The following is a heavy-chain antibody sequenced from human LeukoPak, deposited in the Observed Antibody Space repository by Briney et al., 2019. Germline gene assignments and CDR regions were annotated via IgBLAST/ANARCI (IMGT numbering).Heavy chain of an antibody. J-gene: IGHJ4*02. CDR2: MNPNSGNT. V-gene: IGHV1-8*01. CDR3: ARGLYRHYDFWSGYSGGY. Sequence: ASVKVSCKASGYTFTSYDINWVRQATGQGLEWMGWMNPNSGNTGYAQKFQGRVTMTRNTSISTAYMELSSLRSEDTAVYYCARGLYRHYDFWSGYSGGYWGQGTLVTVSS. CDR1: GYTFTSYD. D-gene: IGHD3-3*01.